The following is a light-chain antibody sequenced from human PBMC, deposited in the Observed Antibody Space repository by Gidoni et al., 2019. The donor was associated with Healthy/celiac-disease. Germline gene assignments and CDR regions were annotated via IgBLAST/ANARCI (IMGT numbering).Light chain of an antibody. V-gene: IGLV1-44*01. CDR2: SNN. Sequence: QSVLTPPPSASGTPGQRVTISCSGSSSNIGSNTVNWYQQLPGTAPKLLIYSNNQRPSGVPDRFSGSKSGTSASLAISGLQSEDEADYYCAAWDDSLNGGVFGTGTKVTVL. J-gene: IGLJ1*01. CDR3: AAWDDSLNGGV. CDR1: SSNIGSNT.